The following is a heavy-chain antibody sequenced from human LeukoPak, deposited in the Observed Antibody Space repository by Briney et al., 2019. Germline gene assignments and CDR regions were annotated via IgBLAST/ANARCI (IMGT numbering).Heavy chain of an antibody. CDR2: IYYSGST. J-gene: IGHJ5*02. D-gene: IGHD7-27*01. V-gene: IGHV4-61*08. CDR1: GGSIYSGDYS. Sequence: PSETLSLTCSVSGGSIYSGDYSWTWIRQPPGRGLEWIGYIYYSGSTNYNPSLKSRVTISVDTSKNQFSLKLSSVTAADTAVYYCARMGSELGRNWFDPWGQGTLVTVSS. CDR3: ARMGSELGRNWFDP.